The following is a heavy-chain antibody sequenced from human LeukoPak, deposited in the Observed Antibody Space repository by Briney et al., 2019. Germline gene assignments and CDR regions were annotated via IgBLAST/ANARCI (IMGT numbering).Heavy chain of an antibody. CDR1: GGSISSSSYY. V-gene: IGHV4-39*01. CDR2: IYYSGST. D-gene: IGHD3-22*01. Sequence: PSETLSLTCTVSGGSISSSSYYWGWIRQPPGKGLEWIGSIYYSGSTYYNPSLKSRVTVSEDTSKNQFSLKLSSVTAADTAVYYCARHNKHHYYDSSDSVYYFDYWGQGTLVTVSS. J-gene: IGHJ4*02. CDR3: ARHNKHHYYDSSDSVYYFDY.